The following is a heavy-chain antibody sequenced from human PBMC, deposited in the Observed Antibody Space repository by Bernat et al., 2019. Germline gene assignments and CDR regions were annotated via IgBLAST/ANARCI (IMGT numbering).Heavy chain of an antibody. CDR1: GFTFSSYG. CDR3: AGEGGRVYIAAAGTSYYYGMDV. D-gene: IGHD6-13*01. V-gene: IGHV3-33*01. Sequence: QVQLVESGGGVVQPGRSLRLSCAASGFTFSSYGMHWVRQAPGKGLEWVAVIWYDGSNKYYADSVKGRFTISRDNSKNTLYLQMNSLRAEDTAVYYCAGEGGRVYIAAAGTSYYYGMDVWGQGTTVTVSS. CDR2: IWYDGSNK. J-gene: IGHJ6*02.